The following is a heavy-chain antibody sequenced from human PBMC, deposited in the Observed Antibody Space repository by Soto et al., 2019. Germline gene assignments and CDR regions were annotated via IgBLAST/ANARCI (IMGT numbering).Heavy chain of an antibody. CDR2: IVGSGGST. Sequence: GGSLRLSCAASGFTFSSYAMSWVRQAPGKGLEWVSAIVGSGGSTYYADSVKGRFTISRANSKNTLYLQMNSLRAEDTAVYYCAEDPVQKVRGYYYYYMDVWGKGTTVTVSS. CDR3: AEDPVQKVRGYYYYYMDV. J-gene: IGHJ6*03. V-gene: IGHV3-23*01. D-gene: IGHD1-1*01. CDR1: GFTFSSYA.